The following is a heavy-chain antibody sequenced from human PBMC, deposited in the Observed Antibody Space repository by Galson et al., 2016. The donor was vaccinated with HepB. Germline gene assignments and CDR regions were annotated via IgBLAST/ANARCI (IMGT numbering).Heavy chain of an antibody. CDR1: GITFSNYW. V-gene: IGHV3-74*01. Sequence: SLRLSCAASGITFSNYWMHWVRQVPGKGLVWVSQINSDGRTTRYADSVKGRFTISRDNAENTLYLQMNSLRAEDTAVYYCARGRGVAYYYGMDVWGPGTTVTVSS. D-gene: IGHD5-24*01. J-gene: IGHJ6*02. CDR3: ARGRGVAYYYGMDV. CDR2: INSDGRTT.